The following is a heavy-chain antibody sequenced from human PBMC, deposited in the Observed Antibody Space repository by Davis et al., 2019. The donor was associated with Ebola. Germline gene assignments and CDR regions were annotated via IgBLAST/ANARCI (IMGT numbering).Heavy chain of an antibody. J-gene: IGHJ6*02. V-gene: IGHV4-31*03. D-gene: IGHD5-12*01. CDR2: IYYSGSF. CDR3: ARVRYSGYNLDSYYGMDV. CDR1: GGSISSGGYY. Sequence: PSETLSLTCTVSGGSISSGGYYWSWIRQDPGKGLEWIGYIYYSGSFYYNPSLNSRLTISVDTSKNQFSLKLSSVTAADTAVYYCARVRYSGYNLDSYYGMDVWGQGTTVIVSS.